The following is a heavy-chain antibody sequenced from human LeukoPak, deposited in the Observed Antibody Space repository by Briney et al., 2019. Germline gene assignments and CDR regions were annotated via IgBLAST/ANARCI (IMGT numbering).Heavy chain of an antibody. CDR1: GYSFSSYW. Sequence: GESLKISCKSSGYSFSSYWIGWVRQRPGKGLEWMGIVYPGDSDTRYSPSFQGQVTISADKSINTAYLQWSSLRASDTAIYYCARQDPFYSYGMDVWGQGTTVTVSS. V-gene: IGHV5-51*01. J-gene: IGHJ6*02. CDR3: ARQDPFYSYGMDV. CDR2: VYPGDSDT.